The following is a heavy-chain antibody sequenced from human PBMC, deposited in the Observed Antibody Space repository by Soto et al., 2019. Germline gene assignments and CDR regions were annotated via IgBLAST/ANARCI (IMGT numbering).Heavy chain of an antibody. V-gene: IGHV4-34*01. J-gene: IGHJ6*02. D-gene: IGHD3-10*01. CDR3: ARDRRYGSGSYYNPPYYYGMDV. CDR2: INHSGST. CDR1: GGSFSDYSWN. Sequence: PSETLSLTCAVYGGSFSDYSWNWNWIRQPPGKGLEWIGEINHSGSTNYNPSLKSRVTISVDTSKNQFSLKLSSVTAADTAVYYCARDRRYGSGSYYNPPYYYGMDVWGQGTTVTVSS.